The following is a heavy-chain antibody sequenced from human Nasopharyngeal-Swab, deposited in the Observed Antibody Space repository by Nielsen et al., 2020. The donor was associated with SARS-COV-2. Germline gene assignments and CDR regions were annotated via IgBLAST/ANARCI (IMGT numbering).Heavy chain of an antibody. D-gene: IGHD3-16*01. V-gene: IGHV3-69-1*01. CDR2: ISSSSTI. J-gene: IGHJ6*02. CDR3: ARDLMITFGGVLMDV. Sequence: VRQAPGKGLEWVSYISSSSTIYYADSVKGRFTISRDNAKNSLYLQMNSLRAEDTAVYYCARDLMITFGGVLMDVWGQGTTVTVSS.